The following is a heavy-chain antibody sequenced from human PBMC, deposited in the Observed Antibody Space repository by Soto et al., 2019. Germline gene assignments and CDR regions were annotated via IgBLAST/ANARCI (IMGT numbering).Heavy chain of an antibody. Sequence: RSSETLSLTCTVSGGSISSGDYYWSWIRQPPGKGLEWIGYIYYSGSTYYNPSLKSRVTISVDTSKNQFSLKLSSVTAADTAVYYCARVNYDFWSGYHNWFDPWGQGTLVTVS. D-gene: IGHD3-3*01. J-gene: IGHJ5*02. CDR3: ARVNYDFWSGYHNWFDP. CDR2: IYYSGST. CDR1: GGSISSGDYY. V-gene: IGHV4-30-4*01.